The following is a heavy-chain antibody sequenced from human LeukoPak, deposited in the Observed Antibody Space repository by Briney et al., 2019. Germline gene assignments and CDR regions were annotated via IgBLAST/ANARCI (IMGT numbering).Heavy chain of an antibody. J-gene: IGHJ4*02. CDR3: ARGRSYFDY. CDR2: IYYSGST. V-gene: IGHV4-59*01. Sequence: NPSESLSLTCAVSGGSISIYYGSFFRHPPPPGLECIGYIYYSGSTNYNPSLKSRVTISVGTSKNQFSLKLSSVTAADTAVYYCARGRSYFDYWGQGTLVTVSS. CDR1: GGSISIYY.